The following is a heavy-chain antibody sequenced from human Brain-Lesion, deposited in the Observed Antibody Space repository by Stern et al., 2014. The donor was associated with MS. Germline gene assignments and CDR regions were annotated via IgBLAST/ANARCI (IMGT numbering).Heavy chain of an antibody. Sequence: QVQLLESGPGLVKPSQTLSLSCTVSGGSISSGGYYWSWIRQPAGKGLEWIGRIFNSGSTRYNPSLKSWVTLSIDTSPNQSSPRLNSMTAADTAVYYCARGRVVPGFQYYATDVWGQGTTVIVSS. CDR2: IFNSGST. CDR1: GGSISSGGYY. J-gene: IGHJ6*02. V-gene: IGHV4-61*02. D-gene: IGHD2-2*01. CDR3: ARGRVVPGFQYYATDV.